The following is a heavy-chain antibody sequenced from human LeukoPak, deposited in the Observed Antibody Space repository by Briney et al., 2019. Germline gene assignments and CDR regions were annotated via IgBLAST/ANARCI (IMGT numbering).Heavy chain of an antibody. CDR3: ARQGIAVAGAFDF. CDR2: IYYSGNS. CDR1: GGSIRSTSHY. J-gene: IGHJ4*02. Sequence: SETLSLTCTVSGGSIRSTSHYWGWSRQPPGKGLEWIGSIYYSGNSFYNPSLKSRVTVSVDTSKNQFSLRLTSVTAADTAVYFCARQGIAVAGAFDFWGLGTLVTVSS. V-gene: IGHV4-39*01. D-gene: IGHD6-19*01.